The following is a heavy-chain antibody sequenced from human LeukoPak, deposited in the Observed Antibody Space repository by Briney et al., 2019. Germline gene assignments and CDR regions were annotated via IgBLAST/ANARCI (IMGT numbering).Heavy chain of an antibody. Sequence: PGGSLRLSCTTSGFTFTNYGINWVRQAPGKGLEWVAAIWYDGSKTSYTDSVKGRFTVSRDISKNTVYLQMNGLKAEDTAVYYCARDDCSTTPCYAYWGQGTLVIVSS. V-gene: IGHV3-33*01. D-gene: IGHD2-2*01. CDR3: ARDDCSTTPCYAY. CDR2: IWYDGSKT. J-gene: IGHJ4*02. CDR1: GFTFTNYG.